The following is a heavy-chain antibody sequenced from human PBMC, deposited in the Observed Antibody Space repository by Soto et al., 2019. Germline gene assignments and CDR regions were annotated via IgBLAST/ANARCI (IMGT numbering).Heavy chain of an antibody. CDR2: IKQDGSEK. V-gene: IGHV3-7*05. CDR3: AREIVIRFLEWHNQPMDV. Sequence: GGSLRLSCAASGFTFSSYWMSWVRQAPGKGLEWVANIKQDGSEKYYVDSVKGRFTISRDNAKNSLYLQMNSLRAEDTAVYYCAREIVIRFLEWHNQPMDVWGQGTTVTVSS. CDR1: GFTFSSYW. J-gene: IGHJ6*02. D-gene: IGHD3-3*01.